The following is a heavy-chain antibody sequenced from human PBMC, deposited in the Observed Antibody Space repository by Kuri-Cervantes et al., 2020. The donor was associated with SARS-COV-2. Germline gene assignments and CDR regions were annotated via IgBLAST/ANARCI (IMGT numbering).Heavy chain of an antibody. J-gene: IGHJ3*02. Sequence: GESLKISCAASGFTFSSYGMHWVRQAPGKGLEWVAFIRYDGSNKYYADSVKGRFTISRDNSKNTLYLQMNSLRAEDTAVYYCARDPYASGTEGDIWGQGTMVTVSS. D-gene: IGHD1-7*01. CDR3: ARDPYASGTEGDI. CDR1: GFTFSSYG. CDR2: IRYDGSNK. V-gene: IGHV3-30*02.